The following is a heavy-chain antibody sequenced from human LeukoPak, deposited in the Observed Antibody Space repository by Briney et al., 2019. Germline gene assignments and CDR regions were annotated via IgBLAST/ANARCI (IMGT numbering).Heavy chain of an antibody. Sequence: PGGSLRLSCAASGFTFDDYAMHWVRQAPGKGLEWVSGISWNSGSIGYADSAKGRFTISRDNAKNSLYLQMNSLRAEDTALYYCAKDSQLYGSGSYPGYWGQGTLVTVSS. CDR3: AKDSQLYGSGSYPGY. V-gene: IGHV3-9*01. D-gene: IGHD3-10*01. CDR1: GFTFDDYA. J-gene: IGHJ4*02. CDR2: ISWNSGSI.